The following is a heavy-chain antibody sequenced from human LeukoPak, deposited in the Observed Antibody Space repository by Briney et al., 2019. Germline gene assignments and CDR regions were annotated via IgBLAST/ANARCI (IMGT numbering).Heavy chain of an antibody. D-gene: IGHD3-22*01. CDR3: ARRGYYYDSSGNNWFDP. Sequence: SETLSLTCAVSGYSSSSGYYWGWIRQPPGKGLEWIGSIYHSGSTYYNPSLKSRDTISVDTSKNQSSPKLSSVTAADTAVYYCARRGYYYDSSGNNWFDPWGQGTLVTVSS. CDR2: IYHSGST. J-gene: IGHJ5*02. CDR1: GYSSSSGYY. V-gene: IGHV4-38-2*01.